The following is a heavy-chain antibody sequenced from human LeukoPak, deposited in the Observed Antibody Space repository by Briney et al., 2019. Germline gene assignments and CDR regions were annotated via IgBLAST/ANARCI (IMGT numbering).Heavy chain of an antibody. CDR1: GGSISSHY. D-gene: IGHD3-10*01. CDR3: ARRDYGSGSYPFDY. CDR2: IYYSGST. V-gene: IGHV4-59*08. J-gene: IGHJ4*02. Sequence: SETLSLTCTVSGGSISSHYWSWIRLPPGKGLEWIGSIYYSGSTNYNPSLKSRVTISLHTSKNQFSLKLSSVTAADTAVYYCARRDYGSGSYPFDYWGQGILVTVSS.